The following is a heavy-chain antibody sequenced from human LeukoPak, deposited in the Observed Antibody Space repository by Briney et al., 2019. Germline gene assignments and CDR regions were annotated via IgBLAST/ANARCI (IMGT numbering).Heavy chain of an antibody. J-gene: IGHJ6*02. Sequence: SETLSLTCTVYGGSITSDYWSWIRQPPGKGLEWIGYIYYSGSTNYIPSLKSRATISVDTSKKQFSLTLSSVTAADTAVYYCARRSLVRTVGYYYAMDVWGQGTTVTVSS. CDR3: ARRSLVRTVGYYYAMDV. D-gene: IGHD4-23*01. V-gene: IGHV4-59*08. CDR1: GGSITSDY. CDR2: IYYSGST.